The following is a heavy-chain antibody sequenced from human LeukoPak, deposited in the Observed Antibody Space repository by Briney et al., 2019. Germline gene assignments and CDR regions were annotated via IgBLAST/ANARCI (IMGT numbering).Heavy chain of an antibody. CDR3: GKVSAALNAY. V-gene: IGHV3-64D*06. D-gene: IGHD6-13*01. J-gene: IGHJ4*02. CDR2: ISSNGGST. CDR1: GFTFSSYA. Sequence: PGGSLRLSCSASGFTFSSYAMHWVRQAPGKGLEYVSAISSNGGSTYYADSVKGRFTISRDNSKNTLYLQMSSLRAEDTAVYYGGKVSAALNAYWGQGTLVTASS.